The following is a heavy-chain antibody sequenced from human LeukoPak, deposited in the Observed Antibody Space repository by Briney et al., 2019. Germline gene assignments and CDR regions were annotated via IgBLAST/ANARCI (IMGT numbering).Heavy chain of an antibody. Sequence: SQTLSLTCAISGDSVSSNSAAWNWIRQSPSRGLEWLGRTYYRSKWYNDYAVSVKSRITINPDTSKNQFSLQLNSETPEDTAVYYCARGSAAGPYNWFDPWGQGTLVTVSS. J-gene: IGHJ5*02. CDR1: GDSVSSNSAA. CDR3: ARGSAAGPYNWFDP. D-gene: IGHD6-13*01. V-gene: IGHV6-1*01. CDR2: TYYRSKWYN.